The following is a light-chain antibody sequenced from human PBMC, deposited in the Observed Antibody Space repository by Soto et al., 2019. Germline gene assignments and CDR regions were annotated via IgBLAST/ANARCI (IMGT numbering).Light chain of an antibody. CDR3: EQYDSYSPYT. CDR1: QSISKW. Sequence: DIQMTQSPSTLSASVGDRVTITCRASQSISKWLAWYQQKPGKAPNLLIYDASSLESGVPSRFSGSGSGTEFTLTITSLQPDDFATYYCEQYDSYSPYTFGQGTKLEIK. CDR2: DAS. V-gene: IGKV1-5*01. J-gene: IGKJ2*01.